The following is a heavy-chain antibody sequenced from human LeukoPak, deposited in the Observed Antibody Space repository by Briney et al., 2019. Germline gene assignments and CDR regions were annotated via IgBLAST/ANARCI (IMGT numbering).Heavy chain of an antibody. Sequence: ASVKVSCKASGYTFTGYYMHWVRQAPGQGLEWMGWINPNSGGTDYAQKFHGRVTMTRDTPITTAYMELSSLRSDDTAVYYCAREFAGYYDSSGYYEEGYWGQGTLVTVSS. D-gene: IGHD3-22*01. CDR3: AREFAGYYDSSGYYEEGY. CDR1: GYTFTGYY. V-gene: IGHV1-2*02. J-gene: IGHJ4*02. CDR2: INPNSGGT.